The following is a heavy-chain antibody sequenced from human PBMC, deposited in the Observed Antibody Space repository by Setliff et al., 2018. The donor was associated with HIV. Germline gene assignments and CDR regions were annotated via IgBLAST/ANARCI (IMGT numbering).Heavy chain of an antibody. V-gene: IGHV1-69*13. CDR3: ASPNVGCSGGTCYSGSAFDY. CDR1: GDTFRNYA. D-gene: IGHD2-15*01. CDR2: IIPPVGAA. Sequence: ASVKVSCKVSGDTFRNYALNWVRQAPGQGLEWMGGIIPPVGAAVYAQNFQGRVTITADESTSTAHMELRTLRSEDTAIYYCASPNVGCSGGTCYSGSAFDYWGQGSPVTVSS. J-gene: IGHJ4*02.